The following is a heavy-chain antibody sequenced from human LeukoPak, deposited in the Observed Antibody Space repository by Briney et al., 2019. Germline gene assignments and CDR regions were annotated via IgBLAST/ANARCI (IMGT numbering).Heavy chain of an antibody. CDR2: IYYSGST. V-gene: IGHV4-59*01. CDR1: GGSISSYY. J-gene: IGHJ4*02. Sequence: PSETLSLTCTVSGGSISSYYWSWIRQPPGKGLEWIGYIYYSGSTNYNPSLKSRVTISVDTSKNQFSLELSSVTAADTAVYYCARVKTSGEIDYWGQGTLVTVSS. CDR3: ARVKTSGEIDY. D-gene: IGHD5-12*01.